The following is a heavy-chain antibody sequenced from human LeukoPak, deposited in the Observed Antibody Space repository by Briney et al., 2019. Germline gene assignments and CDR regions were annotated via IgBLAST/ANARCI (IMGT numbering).Heavy chain of an antibody. V-gene: IGHV3-23*01. CDR2: ISNNGGYT. Sequence: GRSLRLSCAASGFTFSSSAMSWVRQAPGKGLEWVLAISNNGGYTYYADSVQGRFTISRDNSKSTLCLQMNSLRAEDTAVYYCAKQLGYCSDGSCYFPYWGQGTLVTVSS. J-gene: IGHJ4*02. D-gene: IGHD2-15*01. CDR3: AKQLGYCSDGSCYFPY. CDR1: GFTFSSSA.